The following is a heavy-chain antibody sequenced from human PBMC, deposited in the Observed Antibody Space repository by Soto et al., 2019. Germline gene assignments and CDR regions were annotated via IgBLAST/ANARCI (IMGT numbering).Heavy chain of an antibody. CDR1: GGSISSGDYY. V-gene: IGHV4-30-4*01. CDR3: ARVSTTVPNENWFDP. J-gene: IGHJ5*02. D-gene: IGHD4-4*01. CDR2: IYYSGST. Sequence: QVQLQESGPGLVKPSQTLSLTCTVSGGSISSGDYYWSWIRQPPGKGLEWIGYIYYSGSTYYNPSLKSRVTISVDTSKNQFSLKLSSVTAADTAVYYCARVSTTVPNENWFDPWGQGTLVTVSS.